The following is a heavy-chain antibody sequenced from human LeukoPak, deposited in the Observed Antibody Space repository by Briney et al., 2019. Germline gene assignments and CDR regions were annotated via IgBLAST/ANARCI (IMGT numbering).Heavy chain of an antibody. CDR3: ARVLRDIVVVPAAISYYFDY. D-gene: IGHD2-2*01. J-gene: IGHJ4*02. Sequence: SETLSLTCTVSGGSISSSSYYWGWIRQPPGKGLEWIGSIYYSGSTYYNPSLKSRVTISVDTSKNQFSLKLSSVTAADTAVYYCARVLRDIVVVPAAISYYFDYWGQGTLVTVSS. CDR2: IYYSGST. V-gene: IGHV4-39*07. CDR1: GGSISSSSYY.